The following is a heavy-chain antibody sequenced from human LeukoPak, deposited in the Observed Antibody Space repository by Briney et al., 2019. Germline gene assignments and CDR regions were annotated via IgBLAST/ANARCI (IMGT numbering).Heavy chain of an antibody. CDR3: AREVDTASDY. CDR2: INPRGGSS. CDR1: GYIFASNY. V-gene: IGHV1-46*01. J-gene: IGHJ4*02. Sequence: GASVKVSCKASGYIFASNYIHWVRQAPGQGLEWMGIINPRGGSSIYAQKFQGRVTMTRDTSTSTVYMELSSLRSEDTAVYYCAREVDTASDYWGQGTLVTVSS. D-gene: IGHD5-18*01.